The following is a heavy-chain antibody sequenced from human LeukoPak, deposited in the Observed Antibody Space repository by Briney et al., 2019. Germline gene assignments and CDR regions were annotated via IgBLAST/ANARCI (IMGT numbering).Heavy chain of an antibody. J-gene: IGHJ4*02. Sequence: PGRSLRLSCAASGFTFSSYGMHWVRQAPGKGLEWVAVIWYDGSNKYYADSVKGRFTISRDNSKNTLYLQMNSLRAEDTAVYYCARDPLYSSGWYFDYWGQGTLVTVSS. CDR2: IWYDGSNK. CDR1: GFTFSSYG. V-gene: IGHV3-33*01. CDR3: ARDPLYSSGWYFDY. D-gene: IGHD6-19*01.